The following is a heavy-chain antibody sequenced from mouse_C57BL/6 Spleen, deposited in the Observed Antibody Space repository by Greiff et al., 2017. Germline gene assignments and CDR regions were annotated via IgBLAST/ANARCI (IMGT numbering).Heavy chain of an antibody. J-gene: IGHJ2*01. CDR1: GFTFSSYG. V-gene: IGHV5-6*01. D-gene: IGHD1-1*01. CDR3: ARQGAYGSSFYHFDY. Sequence: EVQLVESGGDLVKPGGSLKLSCAASGFTFSSYGMSWVRQTPDKRLEWVATISSGGSYTYYPDSVKGRFTIARDNAKNTLYLQMSSLKSEDTAMYYGARQGAYGSSFYHFDYWGQGTTLTVSS. CDR2: ISSGGSYT.